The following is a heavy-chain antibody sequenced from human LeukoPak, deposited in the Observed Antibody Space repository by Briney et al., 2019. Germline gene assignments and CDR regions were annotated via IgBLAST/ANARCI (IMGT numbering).Heavy chain of an antibody. CDR2: VSPYNGNT. D-gene: IGHD3-10*01. Sequence: GASVKVSCKASGYTFTDYDITWVRQAPGQGLEWMGRVSPYNGNTYYSQRFQDRVIITKDTSTGTAYMDLRDLRTDDTAVSYCARERITMVRGDTVQDFDYWGQGTLVTVSS. J-gene: IGHJ4*02. CDR3: ARERITMVRGDTVQDFDY. V-gene: IGHV1-18*01. CDR1: GYTFTDYD.